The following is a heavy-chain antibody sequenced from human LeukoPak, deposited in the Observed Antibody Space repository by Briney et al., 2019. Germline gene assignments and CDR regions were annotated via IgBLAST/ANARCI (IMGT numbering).Heavy chain of an antibody. J-gene: IGHJ6*03. Sequence: PGGSLRLSCAASGFVFSASYMSWVRKAPGKGLEWVATIKPDGSEKYHVDSVSGRFTISRDNAKNSLYLQMNSLRAEDTALYYCTKDAGYYYYYMDVWGKGTTVTVSS. D-gene: IGHD6-13*01. CDR3: TKDAGYYYYYMDV. V-gene: IGHV3-7*03. CDR2: IKPDGSEK. CDR1: GFVFSASY.